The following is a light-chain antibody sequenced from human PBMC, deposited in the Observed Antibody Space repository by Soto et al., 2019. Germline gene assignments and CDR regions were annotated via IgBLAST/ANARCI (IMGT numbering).Light chain of an antibody. Sequence: DIVMTQSPDSLAVSLGERATINCKSSQSVLYSSNNKNYLAWYQQKPGQPPKLLIYWASTRESGVPDRFSGSGSGTDLTLTISSLKDEDVAVYYCQQYYSTLTFGGATKVDIK. J-gene: IGKJ4*01. CDR1: QSVLYSSNNKNY. CDR3: QQYYSTLT. CDR2: WAS. V-gene: IGKV4-1*01.